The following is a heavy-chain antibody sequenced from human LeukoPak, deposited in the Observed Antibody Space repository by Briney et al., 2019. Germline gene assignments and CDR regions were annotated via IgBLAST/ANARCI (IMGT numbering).Heavy chain of an antibody. CDR3: ATDNFDFWSGSLRGYYFDY. CDR1: GYTLTELS. J-gene: IGHJ4*02. CDR2: FDPEDGET. D-gene: IGHD3-3*01. V-gene: IGHV1-24*01. Sequence: ASVKVSCKVSGYTLTELSMHWVRQAPGKGLEWMGGFDPEDGETIYAQKFQGRVTMTEDTSTDTAYMELSSLRSEDTAVYYCATDNFDFWSGSLRGYYFDYWGQGTLVTVSS.